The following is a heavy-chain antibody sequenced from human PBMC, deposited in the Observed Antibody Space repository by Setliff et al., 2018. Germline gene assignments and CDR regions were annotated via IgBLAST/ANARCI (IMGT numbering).Heavy chain of an antibody. CDR3: ARSPQNRGVGQGHHMDV. J-gene: IGHJ6*03. CDR2: ISPYNGDT. D-gene: IGHD1-26*01. CDR1: GYIFNTFG. Sequence: ASVKVSCKASGYIFNTFGINWMRRAPGQGLEWIGWISPYNGDTKYAQNLQGRVTLTTDTSTSTAYVEVSSLRSDDTAVYYCARSPQNRGVGQGHHMDVWGKGTTVTVSS. V-gene: IGHV1-18*01.